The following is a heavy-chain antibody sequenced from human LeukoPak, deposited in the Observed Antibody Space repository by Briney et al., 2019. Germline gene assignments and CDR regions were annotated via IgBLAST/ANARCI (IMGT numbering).Heavy chain of an antibody. V-gene: IGHV4-4*02. J-gene: IGHJ4*02. Sequence: SETLSLTCAVSGGSISSSNWWSWVRQPPGKGLEWIGEIYHSGSTNYNPSLKSRVTISVDKSKNQFSLKLSSVTAADTAVYYCARDPATYYYDSSGHFDYWGQGTLVTVSS. CDR1: GGSISSSNW. CDR3: ARDPATYYYDSSGHFDY. D-gene: IGHD3-22*01. CDR2: IYHSGST.